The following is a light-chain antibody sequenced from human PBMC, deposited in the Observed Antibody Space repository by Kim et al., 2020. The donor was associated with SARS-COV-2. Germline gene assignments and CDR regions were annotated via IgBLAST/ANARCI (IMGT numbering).Light chain of an antibody. Sequence: APGKTARITCGGNNIGWKSVHWYQQKPGQAPVLVIYYNSDRPSGIPERFSGSNSGNRATLTITRVEAGDEADYFCQVWDSSSDHPVFGGGTQLTVL. CDR1: NIGWKS. V-gene: IGLV3-21*04. CDR3: QVWDSSSDHPV. J-gene: IGLJ2*01. CDR2: YNS.